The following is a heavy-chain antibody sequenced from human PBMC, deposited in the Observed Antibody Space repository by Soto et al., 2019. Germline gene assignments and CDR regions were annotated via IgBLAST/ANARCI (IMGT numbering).Heavy chain of an antibody. V-gene: IGHV3-30-3*01. CDR1: GFTFSSYA. CDR3: ARGRRIVVVVAATPEAANWFDP. Sequence: GGSLRLSCAASGFTFSSYAMHWVRQAPGKGLEWVAVISYDGSNKYYADSVKGRFTISRDNSKNTLYLQMNSLRAEDTAVYYCARGRRIVVVVAATPEAANWFDPWGQGTLVTVSS. J-gene: IGHJ5*02. CDR2: ISYDGSNK. D-gene: IGHD2-15*01.